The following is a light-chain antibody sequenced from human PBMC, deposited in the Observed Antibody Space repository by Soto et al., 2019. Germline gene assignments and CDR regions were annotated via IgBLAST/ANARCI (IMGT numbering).Light chain of an antibody. CDR1: RSDVGGYNY. CDR2: EVS. J-gene: IGLJ3*02. V-gene: IGLV2-8*01. Sequence: QSALTQPPSASGSPGQSVTISCTGTRSDVGGYNYVSWYQQHPGKAPKLMIYEVSKRPSGVPERFSGSKAANTASLTVSGLQAEDDADYYCNAYAGSNNWVFGGGTKVTVL. CDR3: NAYAGSNNWV.